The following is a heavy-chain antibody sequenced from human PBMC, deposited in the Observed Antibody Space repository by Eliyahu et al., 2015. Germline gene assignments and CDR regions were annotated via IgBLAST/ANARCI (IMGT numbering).Heavy chain of an antibody. CDR1: GFTFSXYW. J-gene: IGHJ4*02. CDR3: ARAIWGEIDY. D-gene: IGHD3-9*01. V-gene: IGHV3-74*01. CDR2: IHNDESDA. Sequence: EVHLVESGGGLVQPGGSLGLPWAASGFTFSXYWMHWVRQAPGQGLVWVSRIHNDESDATYADSVKGRFTISRDNAKNTLYLEMNSLRSEDTAVYYCARAIWGEIDYWGQGTLVTVSS.